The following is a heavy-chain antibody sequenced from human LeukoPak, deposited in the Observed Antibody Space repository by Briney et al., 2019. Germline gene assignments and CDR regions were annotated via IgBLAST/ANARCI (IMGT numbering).Heavy chain of an antibody. CDR2: IKQDGSEK. D-gene: IGHD3-3*01. CDR3: ARRAANYDFWSGYNV. V-gene: IGHV3-7*01. J-gene: IGHJ6*04. Sequence: PGGSLRLSCAASAFTFSTYWMSWVRQAPGKGLEWVASIKQDGSEKYYVDSVKGRFTISRDNAKNSVCLLMNSLRAEDMAVYYCARRAANYDFWSGYNVWGKGTTVTVSS. CDR1: AFTFSTYW.